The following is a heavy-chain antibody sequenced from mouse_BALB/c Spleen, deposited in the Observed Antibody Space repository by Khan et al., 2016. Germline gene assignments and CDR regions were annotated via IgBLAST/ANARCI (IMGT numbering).Heavy chain of an antibody. J-gene: IGHJ1*01. CDR1: GYNFTSYW. CDR3: ARAALSYGSSYWYFDD. V-gene: IGHV1-55*01. D-gene: IGHD1-1*01. Sequence: QVQLQQPGAELVKPGTSVKLSCKASGYNFTSYWINWVKLRPGQGLEWIGDIYPGSGSTNYNEKFKSKATLTVDTSSSTAYMQLSSLASEDSALYYGARAALSYGSSYWYFDDWGAGTTVTVSS. CDR2: IYPGSGST.